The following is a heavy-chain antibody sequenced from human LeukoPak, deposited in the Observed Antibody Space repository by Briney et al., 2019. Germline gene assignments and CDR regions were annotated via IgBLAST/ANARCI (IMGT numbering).Heavy chain of an antibody. CDR2: IDHSGST. Sequence: PSETLSLTCTVSGGSISSYYWSWIRQPPGKGLEWIGCIDHSGSTYYKSSFKTRVTISVDRSKNHFSLKLSSVTAADTAVYYCARDPGVGWFDPWGQGTLVTVSS. V-gene: IGHV4-59*12. CDR3: ARDPGVGWFDP. CDR1: GGSISSYY. J-gene: IGHJ5*02.